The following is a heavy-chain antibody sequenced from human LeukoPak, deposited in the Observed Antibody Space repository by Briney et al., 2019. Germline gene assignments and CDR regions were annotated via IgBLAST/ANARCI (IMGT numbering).Heavy chain of an antibody. J-gene: IGHJ4*02. Sequence: GASVKVSCKASGYTFSSYGISWVRQAPGQGLEWMGWISAYNGDTKYAQKFQGRVTMTTDTSTSTAYMELRSPRSDDTAVYYCARNSGSYYFDVSGRLDYWGQGTLVTVSS. CDR3: ARNSGSYYFDVSGRLDY. CDR2: ISAYNGDT. D-gene: IGHD3-22*01. V-gene: IGHV1-18*01. CDR1: GYTFSSYG.